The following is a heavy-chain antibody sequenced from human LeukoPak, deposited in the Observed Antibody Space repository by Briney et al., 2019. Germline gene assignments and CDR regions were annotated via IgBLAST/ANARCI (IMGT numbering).Heavy chain of an antibody. D-gene: IGHD4-17*01. CDR2: INPSGGST. V-gene: IGHV1-46*01. CDR3: ARGRYGDDIDY. CDR1: GYTFTSYY. Sequence: GASVKVSCKASGYTFTSYYMHWVRQAPGQGLEWMGIINPSGGSTSYAQKLQGRVTMTTDTSTSTAYMELRSLRSDDTAVYYCARGRYGDDIDYWGQGTLVTVSS. J-gene: IGHJ4*02.